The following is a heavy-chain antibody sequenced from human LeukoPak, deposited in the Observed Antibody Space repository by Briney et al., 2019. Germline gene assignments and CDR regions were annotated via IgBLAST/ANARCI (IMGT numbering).Heavy chain of an antibody. V-gene: IGHV4-59*08. D-gene: IGHD3-10*01. J-gene: IGHJ5*02. CDR2: IYYSGST. CDR3: ASLHGYGSGRP. Sequence: SETLSLTCTVSGGSISSYYWSWLPQPPGKGLEWIGYIYYSGSTNCNPSLKSRVTISVDTSKNQFSLKVSSVTAADTAVYYCASLHGYGSGRPWGQGTLVTVSS. CDR1: GGSISSYY.